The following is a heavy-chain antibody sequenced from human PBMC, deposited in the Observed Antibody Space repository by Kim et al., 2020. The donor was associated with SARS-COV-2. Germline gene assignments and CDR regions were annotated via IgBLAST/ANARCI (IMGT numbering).Heavy chain of an antibody. Sequence: VKGLFTISRDNSKNSLYLQMNSLRTEDTALYYCSKDIASDYDCWSGYFDYWGQGTLVTVSS. CDR3: SKDIASDYDCWSGYFDY. V-gene: IGHV3-43*01. D-gene: IGHD3-3*01. J-gene: IGHJ4*02.